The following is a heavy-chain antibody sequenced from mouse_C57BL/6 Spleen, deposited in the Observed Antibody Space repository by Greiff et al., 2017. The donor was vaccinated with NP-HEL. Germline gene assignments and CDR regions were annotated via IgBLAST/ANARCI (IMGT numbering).Heavy chain of an antibody. J-gene: IGHJ4*01. CDR2: INPNNGGT. CDR1: GYTFTDYN. D-gene: IGHD1-1*01. V-gene: IGHV1-22*01. CDR3: ARSYYYGYYAMDY. Sequence: VQLQQSGPELVKPGASVKMSCKASGYTFTDYNMHWVKQSHGKSLEWIGYINPNNGGTSYNQKFKGKATLTVNKSSSTAYMELRSLTSEDSAVYYCARSYYYGYYAMDYWGQGTSVTVSS.